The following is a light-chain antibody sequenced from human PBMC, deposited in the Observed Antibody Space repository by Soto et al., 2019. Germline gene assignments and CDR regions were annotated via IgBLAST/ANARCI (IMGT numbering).Light chain of an antibody. J-gene: IGLJ3*02. Sequence: SYELTQTSSVSVSPGQTARITCSGDVLAKKFSRWFQQKPGQAPVVVIYKDNERPSGIPERFSGSRSGTTVTLTISGAQVEDEADYYCYSATAADSSGVFGGGTKLTVL. V-gene: IGLV3-27*01. CDR2: KDN. CDR1: VLAKKF. CDR3: YSATAADSSGV.